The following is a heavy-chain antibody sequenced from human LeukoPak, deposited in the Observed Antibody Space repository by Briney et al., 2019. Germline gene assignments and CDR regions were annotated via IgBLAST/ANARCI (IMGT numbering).Heavy chain of an antibody. Sequence: PSETLSLTCTVSGGSISSSSYYWGWIRQPPGKGLEWIGSIYYSGSTYYNPSLKSRVTISVDTSKNQFSLKLSSVTAADTAVYYCARAPQDQITIFGVGYSYYYYYMDVWGKGTTVTVSS. J-gene: IGHJ6*03. CDR2: IYYSGST. CDR3: ARAPQDQITIFGVGYSYYYYYMDV. D-gene: IGHD3-3*01. V-gene: IGHV4-39*07. CDR1: GGSISSSSYY.